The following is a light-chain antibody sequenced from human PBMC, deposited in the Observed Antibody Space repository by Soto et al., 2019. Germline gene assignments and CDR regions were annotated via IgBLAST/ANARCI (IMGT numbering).Light chain of an antibody. CDR2: GAS. CDR3: QQYNNWPPLT. J-gene: IGKJ4*01. CDR1: QSVATN. Sequence: EAVLTQSPATLSVSPGERATLSCRASQSVATNLAWYQQRPGQAPRLLIYGASKRAIGLPARFSGSGSGTEFTLTISSLQSEDFAVYYCQQYNNWPPLTFGGGTKVDIK. V-gene: IGKV3-15*01.